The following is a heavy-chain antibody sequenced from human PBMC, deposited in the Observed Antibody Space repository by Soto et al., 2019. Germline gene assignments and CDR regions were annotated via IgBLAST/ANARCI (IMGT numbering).Heavy chain of an antibody. D-gene: IGHD6-13*01. Sequence: PSETLSLTCTVSGGSISSGDYYWSWIRQPPGKGLEWIGYIYYSGSTYYNPSLKSRVTISVDTSKNQFSLKLSSVTAADTAVYYCARDLFTAAAGTSGMDVWGQGTKVTVSS. V-gene: IGHV4-30-4*01. CDR1: GGSISSGDYY. CDR2: IYYSGST. J-gene: IGHJ6*02. CDR3: ARDLFTAAAGTSGMDV.